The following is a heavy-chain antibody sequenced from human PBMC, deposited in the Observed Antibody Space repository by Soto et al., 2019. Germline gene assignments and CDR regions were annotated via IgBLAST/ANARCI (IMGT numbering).Heavy chain of an antibody. D-gene: IGHD2-2*01. V-gene: IGHV3-33*01. CDR1: GFTFSDYG. CDR2: IWYDGSNK. CDR3: ARPYCSSTSCANWFDP. J-gene: IGHJ5*02. Sequence: GGPLRLSCAASGFTFSDYGMHWVRQAPGKGLEWVAVIWYDGSNKYYADSVKGRFTISRDNSKNTLYLQMNSLRAEDTAVYYCARPYCSSTSCANWFDPWGQGTLVTGSS.